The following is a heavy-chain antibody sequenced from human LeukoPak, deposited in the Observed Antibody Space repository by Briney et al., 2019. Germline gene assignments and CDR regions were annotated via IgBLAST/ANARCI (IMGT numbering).Heavy chain of an antibody. J-gene: IGHJ4*02. V-gene: IGHV3-53*05. D-gene: IGHD2-2*01. CDR1: GFTVSSNY. CDR3: AKGRCSSTSCFEDY. Sequence: GGSLRLSCAASGFTVSSNYMSWVRQAPGKGLEWVSVIYSGGSTYYADSVKGRFTISRDNSKNTLYLQMNSLRAEDTAVYYCAKGRCSSTSCFEDYWGQGTLVTVSS. CDR2: IYSGGST.